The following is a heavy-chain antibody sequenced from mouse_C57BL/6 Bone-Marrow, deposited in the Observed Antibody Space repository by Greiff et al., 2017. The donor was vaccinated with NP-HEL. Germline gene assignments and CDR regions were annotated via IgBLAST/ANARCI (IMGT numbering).Heavy chain of an antibody. J-gene: IGHJ1*03. CDR2: IWTGGGT. Sequence: VHLVESGPGLVAPSPSLSITCTVSGFSLPSYAISWVRQPPGKGLEWLGVIWTGGGTNYNSALKSSLSISKDNSKSQVFLKMNSLQTDDTARYYCARTYYDYGWYFDVWGTGTTVTVSS. D-gene: IGHD2-4*01. V-gene: IGHV2-9-1*01. CDR1: GFSLPSYA. CDR3: ARTYYDYGWYFDV.